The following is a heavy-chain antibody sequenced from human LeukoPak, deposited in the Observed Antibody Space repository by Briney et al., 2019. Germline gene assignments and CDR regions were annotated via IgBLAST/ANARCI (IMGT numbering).Heavy chain of an antibody. J-gene: IGHJ4*02. D-gene: IGHD2-2*01. CDR1: GFTFSDYY. Sequence: GGSLRLSCAASGFTFSDYYMSWIRQAPGKGLEWVSYISSSGSTIYYADSVKGRFTISRDNAKNSLYLQMNSLRAEDTAVYYCAKSGYCSSTSCPFDYWGQETLVTVSS. CDR3: AKSGYCSSTSCPFDY. CDR2: ISSSGSTI. V-gene: IGHV3-11*01.